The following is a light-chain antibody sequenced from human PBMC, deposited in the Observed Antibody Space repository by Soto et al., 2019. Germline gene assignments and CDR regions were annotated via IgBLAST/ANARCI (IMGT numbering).Light chain of an antibody. J-gene: IGKJ5*01. CDR2: DAS. CDR1: QSVSSY. CDR3: QQYGSSPLIT. V-gene: IGKV3-20*01. Sequence: IVLTHSPATLSFSPWERSTLSFSSSQSVSSYLAWYQQKPGQAPRLLIYDASNRATGIPARFSGSGSGTDFTLTISRLEPEDFAVYHCQQYGSSPLITFGQGTRLEIK.